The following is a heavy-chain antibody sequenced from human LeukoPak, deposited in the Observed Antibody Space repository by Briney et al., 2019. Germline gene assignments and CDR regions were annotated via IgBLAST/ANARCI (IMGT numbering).Heavy chain of an antibody. Sequence: SSETLSLTCAVYGGSFSGYYWTWIRQTPEKGLEWIGEMNPSGSTNYNPSLKSRVTISVDTSKNQFSLELSSVTAADTAVYYCARGRQDVTMIVVVMTAVSYYLDVWGKGTTVTVS. CDR2: MNPSGST. V-gene: IGHV4-34*01. CDR1: GGSFSGYY. D-gene: IGHD3-22*01. J-gene: IGHJ6*03. CDR3: ARGRQDVTMIVVVMTAVSYYLDV.